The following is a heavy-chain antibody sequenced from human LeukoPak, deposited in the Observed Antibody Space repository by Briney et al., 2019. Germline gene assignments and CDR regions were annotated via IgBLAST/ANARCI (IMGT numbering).Heavy chain of an antibody. J-gene: IGHJ5*02. Sequence: GASVKVSCKASGYTFTGYYMHWVRQAPGQGLEWMGWINPNSGGTNYAQKFQGRVTMTRDTSISTAYMELSRLRSDDTAVYYCARDLSVNPYSSSWYYPQNWFDPWGQGTLVTVSS. CDR3: ARDLSVNPYSSSWYYPQNWFDP. D-gene: IGHD6-13*01. CDR2: INPNSGGT. V-gene: IGHV1-2*02. CDR1: GYTFTGYY.